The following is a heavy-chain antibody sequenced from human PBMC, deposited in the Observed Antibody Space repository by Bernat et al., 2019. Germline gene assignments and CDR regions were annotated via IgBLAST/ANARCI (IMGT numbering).Heavy chain of an antibody. V-gene: IGHV3-74*01. CDR2: INSDGSSI. CDR3: AGEANDRTDY. D-gene: IGHD3-22*01. J-gene: IGHJ4*02. CDR1: GFTFSSYW. Sequence: EVQLVESGGGLVQPGGSLRLSCTASGFTFSSYWMHWVRQAPGKGLVWVSRINSDGSSIGYADSVKGRFTISRDNAKNTLYLKMNSLRAEDTAVYYCAGEANDRTDYWGQGTLVTVSS.